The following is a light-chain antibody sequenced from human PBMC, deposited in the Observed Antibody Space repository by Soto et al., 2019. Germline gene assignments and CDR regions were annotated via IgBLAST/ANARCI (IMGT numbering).Light chain of an antibody. J-gene: IGKJ2*01. CDR1: HSITTW. CDR2: DVS. V-gene: IGKV1-5*01. Sequence: DIQMTQSPSTLSASVGDRVTITCRASHSITTWLAWYQQKPGKAPKVLIYDVSTLGSGVPSRFGGSGTGTEFTLSNGSLQPDDVATCVRQPYDSNFGQGNKVDIK. CDR3: QPYDSN.